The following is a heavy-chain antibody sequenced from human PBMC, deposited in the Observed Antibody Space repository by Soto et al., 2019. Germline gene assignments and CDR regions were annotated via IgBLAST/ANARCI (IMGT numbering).Heavy chain of an antibody. CDR1: GGTFSTYT. Sequence: SVKVSCKASGGTFSTYTFSWLRQAPGQGLEWMGRIIPIFGTPYYAQKFQGRVTITADKSTSTVYMELSSLRSDDTAVYFCARGLECRGYCLDKPTWFAPWGQGTLVTVSS. CDR3: ARGLECRGYCLDKPTWFAP. V-gene: IGHV1-69*06. J-gene: IGHJ5*02. D-gene: IGHD2-15*01. CDR2: IIPIFGTP.